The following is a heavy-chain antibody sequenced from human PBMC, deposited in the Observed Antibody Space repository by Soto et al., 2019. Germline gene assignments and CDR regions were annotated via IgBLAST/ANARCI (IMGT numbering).Heavy chain of an antibody. D-gene: IGHD1-1*01. CDR3: ASADRFSLYNPRPAYYMDV. V-gene: IGHV4-39*01. CDR1: GGSISSSSYY. Sequence: SETLSLTCTVSGGSISSSSYYWGWIRQPPGKGLEWIGSIYYSGSTYYNPSLKSRVTISVDTSKNQFSLKLSSVTAADTAVYYCASADRFSLYNPRPAYYMDVWGKGTTVTVSS. J-gene: IGHJ6*03. CDR2: IYYSGST.